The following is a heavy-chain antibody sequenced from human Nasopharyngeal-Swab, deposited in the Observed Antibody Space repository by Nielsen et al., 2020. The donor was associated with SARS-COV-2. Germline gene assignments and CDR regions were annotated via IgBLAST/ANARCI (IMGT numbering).Heavy chain of an antibody. D-gene: IGHD5-12*01. J-gene: IGHJ6*02. CDR3: ARDQYSGYDSSYCYYGMDV. V-gene: IGHV1-2*02. CDR2: INPNSGGT. Sequence: WVRQAPGQGLEWMGWINPNSGGTNYAQKFQGRVTMTRDTSISTAYMELSRLRSDDTAVYYCARDQYSGYDSSYCYYGMDVWGQGTTVTVSS.